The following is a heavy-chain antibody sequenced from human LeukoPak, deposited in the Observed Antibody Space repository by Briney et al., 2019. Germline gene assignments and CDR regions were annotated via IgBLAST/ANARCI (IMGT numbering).Heavy chain of an antibody. V-gene: IGHV4-30-4*01. J-gene: IGHJ4*02. D-gene: IGHD3-10*01. Sequence: SQTLSVTCTVSGGSISSGDYYWSWIRQPPGKGLEWIGYIYYSGSTYYNPSLKSRVTISVDTPKNQFSLKLSSVTAADTAVYYCARERINGGTGTYIFDYWGQGTLVTVSS. CDR2: IYYSGST. CDR3: ARERINGGTGTYIFDY. CDR1: GGSISSGDYY.